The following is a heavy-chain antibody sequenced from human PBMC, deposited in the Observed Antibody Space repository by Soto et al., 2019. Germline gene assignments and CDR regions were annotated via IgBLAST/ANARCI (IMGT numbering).Heavy chain of an antibody. Sequence: ASVKGSCKASGYTFTGYYMHWVRQAPGQGLEWMGWINPNSGGTNYAQKFQGWVTMTRDTSISTAYMELSRLRSDDTAVYYCARSTKYCGGDCYSLSNYYYYGMDVWGQGTTVTVSS. V-gene: IGHV1-2*04. D-gene: IGHD2-21*02. CDR2: INPNSGGT. CDR3: ARSTKYCGGDCYSLSNYYYYGMDV. CDR1: GYTFTGYY. J-gene: IGHJ6*02.